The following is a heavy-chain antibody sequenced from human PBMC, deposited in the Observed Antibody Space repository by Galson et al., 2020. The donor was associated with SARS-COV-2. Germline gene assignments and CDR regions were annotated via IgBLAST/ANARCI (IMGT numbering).Heavy chain of an antibody. CDR1: GFTFSRYA. CDR2: ISGGGGSK. J-gene: IGHJ4*02. D-gene: IGHD4-17*01. V-gene: IGHV3-23*01. Sequence: GGSLRLSCAASGFTFSRYAMAWVRQAPGKGLEWVSGISGGGGSKYYADSVKGRFTISRDISQNTVYLQMSSLRAEDTAVYYCAKDRGNDYGDQLDFWGQGTQVTVSS. CDR3: AKDRGNDYGDQLDF.